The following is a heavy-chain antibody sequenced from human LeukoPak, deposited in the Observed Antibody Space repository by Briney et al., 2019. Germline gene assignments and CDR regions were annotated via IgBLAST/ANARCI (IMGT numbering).Heavy chain of an antibody. V-gene: IGHV4-34*01. J-gene: IGHJ5*02. D-gene: IGHD6-19*01. CDR2: INHSGST. CDR3: ARAVSGWYFGWFDP. CDR1: GGSFSGYY. Sequence: PSETLSLTCAVYGGSFSGYYWSWIRQPPGKGLEWIGEINHSGSTNYNPSLKSRVTISVDTSKNQFSLKLSSVTAADTAVYYCARAVSGWYFGWFDPWGQGTLVTVSS.